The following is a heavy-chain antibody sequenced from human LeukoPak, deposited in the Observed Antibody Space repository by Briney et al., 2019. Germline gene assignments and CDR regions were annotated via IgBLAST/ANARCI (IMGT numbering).Heavy chain of an antibody. CDR2: ISGIDTTT. CDR3: AGPVHN. V-gene: IGHV3-23*01. CDR1: GFTFSIYA. Sequence: GGSLRLSCAASGFTFSIYAMTWVRQAPGKGLEWVSGISGIDTTTYYADSVKGRFTISRDNSKNTLYLQMNSLRAEDTAVYYCAGPVHNWGQGTLVTVSS. D-gene: IGHD4-17*01. J-gene: IGHJ4*02.